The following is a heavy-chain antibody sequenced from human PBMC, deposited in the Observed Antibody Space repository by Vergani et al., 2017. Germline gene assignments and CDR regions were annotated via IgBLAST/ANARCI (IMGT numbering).Heavy chain of an antibody. J-gene: IGHJ6*02. CDR3: ARDSGXVVAPYYYYYGMDV. D-gene: IGHD3-22*01. V-gene: IGHV1-69*12. CDR2: IIPIFGTA. Sequence: QVQLVQSGAEVKKPGSSVKVSCKASGGTFSSYAISWVRQAPGQGLEWMGGIIPIFGTANYAQKFQGRVTITADESTSTAYMELSSLRSEDTAVYYCARDSGXVVAPYYYYYGMDVWGQGTTVTVSS. CDR1: GGTFSSYA.